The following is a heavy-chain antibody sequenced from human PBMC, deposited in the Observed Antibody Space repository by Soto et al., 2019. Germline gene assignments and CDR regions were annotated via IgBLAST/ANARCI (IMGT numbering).Heavy chain of an antibody. D-gene: IGHD3-22*01. CDR3: ARDPYYDSSVPNY. CDR2: IYHSGST. V-gene: IGHV4-4*02. CDR1: GCSNSSRGG. J-gene: IGHJ4*02. Sequence: SVTPSLTWAFSGCSNSSRGGLSWIRQPPGKGLEWIGEIYHSGSTNYNPSLKSRVTISVDKSKNQFSLKLSSVTAADTAVDYCARDPYYDSSVPNYWGQGTLVTVS.